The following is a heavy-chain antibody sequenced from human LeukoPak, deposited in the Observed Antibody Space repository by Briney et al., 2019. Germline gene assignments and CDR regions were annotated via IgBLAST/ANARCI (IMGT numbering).Heavy chain of an antibody. V-gene: IGHV1-18*01. CDR2: ITSYNGDT. CDR1: GYTFTSYG. J-gene: IGHJ6*02. CDR3: ARDVVLARRDYYYGMDV. Sequence: ASVKVSCKASGYTFTSYGISWVRQAPGQGLEWMGWITSYNGDTNYAQNLQGRVTMTTDTSTTTAYMELRSLRSDDTAVYYCARDVVLARRDYYYGMDVWGQGTTVTVSS. D-gene: IGHD2-15*01.